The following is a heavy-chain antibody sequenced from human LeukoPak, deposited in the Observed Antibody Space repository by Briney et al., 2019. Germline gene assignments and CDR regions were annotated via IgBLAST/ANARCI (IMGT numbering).Heavy chain of an antibody. CDR3: ARGVRIAVAGNIDY. CDR2: MSYDGSDK. Sequence: PGGSLRLSCAASGFIFINYGMHWVRQAPGKGLEWVADMSYDGSDKDYADSVKGRFTISRDNSKNTLYLQMNSLRVEDTAVYYCARGVRIAVAGNIDYWGQGTLVTVSS. V-gene: IGHV3-30*03. CDR1: GFIFINYG. J-gene: IGHJ4*02. D-gene: IGHD6-19*01.